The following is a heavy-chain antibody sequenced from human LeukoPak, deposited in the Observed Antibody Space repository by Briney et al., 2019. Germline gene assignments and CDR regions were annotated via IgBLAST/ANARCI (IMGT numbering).Heavy chain of an antibody. CDR2: INHSGST. Sequence: SETLSLLCAVYGGPFSGYYWICLPPPPGRGREGIGEINHSGSTNYNPSLKSRVTISVDTSKNQFSLKMSSVTAAHTAVYYCTRGRSGYSYGPRFDYGGEGTLVTVSS. CDR1: GGPFSGYY. V-gene: IGHV4-34*01. J-gene: IGHJ4*02. CDR3: TRGRSGYSYGPRFDY. D-gene: IGHD5-18*01.